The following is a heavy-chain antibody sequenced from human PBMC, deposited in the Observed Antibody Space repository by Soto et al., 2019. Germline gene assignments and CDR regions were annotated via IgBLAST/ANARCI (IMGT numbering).Heavy chain of an antibody. CDR1: GFTFSTYG. V-gene: IGHV3-30*18. J-gene: IGHJ6*02. D-gene: IGHD3-10*01. CDR2: ISYDGYLK. CDR3: AKDFKASGSHYGTLNYYYGMDV. Sequence: QVQLVESGGGVVQPGRSLRLSCAASGFTFSTYGMQWVRQAPGKGLEWVAVISYDGYLKYYVDAVKGRFTVARDNSKNSLFLEMNSLRVEDTAVYFCAKDFKASGSHYGTLNYYYGMDVWGQGTTVTVSS.